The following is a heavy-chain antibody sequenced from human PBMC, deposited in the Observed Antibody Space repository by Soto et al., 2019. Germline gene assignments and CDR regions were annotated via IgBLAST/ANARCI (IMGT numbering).Heavy chain of an antibody. J-gene: IGHJ5*02. CDR2: IYPGDSDT. Sequence: GESLKISCTGVGYSFTSYWIGWVRQMPGKGLEWMGIIYPGDSDTRYSPSFQGQVTISADKSISTVYLQWSSLKASDTAMYYCARGYCTTNICDPWFDPWGQGTLVTVS. D-gene: IGHD2-8*01. V-gene: IGHV5-51*01. CDR3: ARGYCTTNICDPWFDP. CDR1: GYSFTSYW.